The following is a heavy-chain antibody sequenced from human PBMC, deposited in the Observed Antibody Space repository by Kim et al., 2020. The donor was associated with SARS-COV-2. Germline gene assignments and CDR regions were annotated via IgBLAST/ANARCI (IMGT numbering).Heavy chain of an antibody. V-gene: IGHV3-30*04. J-gene: IGHJ4*02. D-gene: IGHD6-13*01. CDR2: TSYDEANT. Sequence: GSLRLSCVASGFIFSSYAMHWVRQAPGKGLEWLAVTSYDEANTHYADSVRGRFTISRENHKNTLYLQMDSLRGEDTAVYYCAKDMRAAAGILDYWGQGT. CDR3: AKDMRAAAGILDY. CDR1: GFIFSSYA.